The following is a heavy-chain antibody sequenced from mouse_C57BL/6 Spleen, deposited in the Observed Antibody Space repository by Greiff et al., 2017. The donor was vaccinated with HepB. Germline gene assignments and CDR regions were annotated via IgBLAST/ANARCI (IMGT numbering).Heavy chain of an antibody. Sequence: EVKLMESGGGLVKPGGSLKLSCAASGFTFSDYGMHWVRQAPEKGLEWVAYISSGSSTIYYADTVKGRFTISRDNAKNTLFLQMTSLRSEDTAMYYCAREKRYYALMDYWGQGTSVTVSS. J-gene: IGHJ4*01. CDR1: GFTFSDYG. D-gene: IGHD1-1*01. V-gene: IGHV5-17*01. CDR3: AREKRYYALMDY. CDR2: ISSGSSTI.